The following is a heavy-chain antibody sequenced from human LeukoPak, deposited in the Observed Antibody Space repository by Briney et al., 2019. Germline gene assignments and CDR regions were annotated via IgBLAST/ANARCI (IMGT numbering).Heavy chain of an antibody. CDR2: ISAYNGNT. CDR1: GYTFTGYY. CDR3: ARDVRYYYDSSGYYGEDY. Sequence: ASVKVSCKASGYTFTGYYMHWVRQAPGQGLEWMGWISAYNGNTNYAQKLQGRVTMTTDTSTSTAYMELRSLRSDDTAVYYCARDVRYYYDSSGYYGEDYWGQGTLVTVSS. V-gene: IGHV1-18*04. D-gene: IGHD3-22*01. J-gene: IGHJ4*02.